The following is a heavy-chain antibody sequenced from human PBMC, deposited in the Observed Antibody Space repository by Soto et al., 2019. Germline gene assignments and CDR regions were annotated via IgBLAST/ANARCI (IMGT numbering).Heavy chain of an antibody. Sequence: QVQLVESGGGVVQPGRSLRLSCAASGFTFSSYAMHWVRQAPGKGLEWVAIISYDGSNKYYADSVKGRLTISRDNSKNTLYLQMNSLRAEDTAVYYCARDRFPVTPLNWFDPWGQGTLVTVSS. CDR1: GFTFSSYA. CDR3: ARDRFPVTPLNWFDP. D-gene: IGHD2-21*02. J-gene: IGHJ5*02. V-gene: IGHV3-30-3*01. CDR2: ISYDGSNK.